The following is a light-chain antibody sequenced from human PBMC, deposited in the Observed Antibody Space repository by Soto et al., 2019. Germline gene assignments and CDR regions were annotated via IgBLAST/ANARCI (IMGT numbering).Light chain of an antibody. Sequence: QSALTQPASVSGSPGQSITISCTGTSSGVGRYNLVSWYQHHPGKAPRLIIYEVTKRPSGVSTRLSGSKSGNTASLTISGLQAEDEAEYYCCSYAGVYVYVFGTGTKVTVL. CDR3: CSYAGVYVYV. J-gene: IGLJ1*01. V-gene: IGLV2-23*02. CDR1: SSGVGRYNL. CDR2: EVT.